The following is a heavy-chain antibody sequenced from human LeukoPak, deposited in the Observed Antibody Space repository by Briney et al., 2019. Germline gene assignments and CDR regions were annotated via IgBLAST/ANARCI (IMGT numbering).Heavy chain of an antibody. V-gene: IGHV3-48*03. CDR2: ISSSGSTT. Sequence: PGGSLRLSCAASGFTFGSYEMNWVRQAPGKGLEWVSYISSSGSTTYYADSVKGRLTISRDNAKNSLYLQMNSLRAEDTAIYYCAITLSFDYWGQGTLVTVSS. D-gene: IGHD3-10*01. CDR3: AITLSFDY. CDR1: GFTFGSYE. J-gene: IGHJ4*02.